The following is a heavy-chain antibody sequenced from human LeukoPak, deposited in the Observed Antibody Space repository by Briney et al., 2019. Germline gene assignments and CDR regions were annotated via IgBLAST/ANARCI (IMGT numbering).Heavy chain of an antibody. J-gene: IGHJ4*02. Sequence: GGSLRLSCAASGFTFSSYGMHWVRQAPGKGLEGVAVISYDGSNKYYADSVKGRFTISRDNSKNTLYLQMNSLRAEDTAVYYCAKIDSTNGDYDYWGQGTLVTVSS. CDR1: GFTFSSYG. V-gene: IGHV3-30*18. CDR2: ISYDGSNK. CDR3: AKIDSTNGDYDY. D-gene: IGHD4-17*01.